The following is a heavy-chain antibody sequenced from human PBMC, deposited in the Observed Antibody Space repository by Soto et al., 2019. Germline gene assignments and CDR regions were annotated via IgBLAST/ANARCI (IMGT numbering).Heavy chain of an antibody. CDR1: GFTFSSYW. V-gene: IGHV3-74*01. J-gene: IGHJ6*02. CDR3: ARGDRTTIFGVVTPYYYYGMDV. D-gene: IGHD3-3*01. CDR2: INSDGSST. Sequence: PGGSLRLSCAASGFTFSSYWMHWVRQAPGKGLVWVSRINSDGSSTSYADSVKGRFTISRDNAKNTLYLQMNSLRAEDTAVYYCARGDRTTIFGVVTPYYYYGMDVWGQGTTVTVSS.